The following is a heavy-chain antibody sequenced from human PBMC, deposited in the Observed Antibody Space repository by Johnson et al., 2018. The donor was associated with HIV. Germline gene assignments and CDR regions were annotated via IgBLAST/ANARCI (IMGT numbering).Heavy chain of an antibody. CDR3: ATSTASDAFDI. D-gene: IGHD1-1*01. CDR2: IWYDGSKT. Sequence: VQLVEFGGGVVQPGRSLRLSCAASGFTFSSYGMHWVRQAPGKGLDWVAFIWYDGSKTYYGDSVKGRFTISRDNSKNTLYLQMNSLRAEDTAVYYCATSTASDAFDIWGQGTMVTVSS. J-gene: IGHJ3*02. V-gene: IGHV3-33*01. CDR1: GFTFSSYG.